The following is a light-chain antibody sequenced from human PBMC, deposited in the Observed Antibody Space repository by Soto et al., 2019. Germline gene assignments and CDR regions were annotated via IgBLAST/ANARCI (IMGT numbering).Light chain of an antibody. Sequence: EVVMTQSPDSLSLSPGDRATLSCRASQSVSSNLAWYQQKLGQAPRLLIYGESTRATGISDRFSGSGSGTEFNLTISSLQSEDFAIYYCQKYKNWPRTCGQGTKVDIK. CDR2: GES. CDR3: QKYKNWPRT. V-gene: IGKV3-15*01. J-gene: IGKJ1*01. CDR1: QSVSSN.